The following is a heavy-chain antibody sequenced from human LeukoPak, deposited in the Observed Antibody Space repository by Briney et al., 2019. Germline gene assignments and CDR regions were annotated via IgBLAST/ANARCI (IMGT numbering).Heavy chain of an antibody. CDR2: IYTSGST. Sequence: SETLSLTCSVSGDSIRSFYWSWIRQPAGKGLEWIGRIYTSGSTNCNPSLKTRVTMSVDTSKNQFSLRLSSVTAADTAVYYCAREGTYCSRTSCYDSFLDYWGQGTLVTVSS. V-gene: IGHV4-4*07. CDR3: AREGTYCSRTSCYDSFLDY. J-gene: IGHJ4*02. D-gene: IGHD2-2*01. CDR1: GDSIRSFY.